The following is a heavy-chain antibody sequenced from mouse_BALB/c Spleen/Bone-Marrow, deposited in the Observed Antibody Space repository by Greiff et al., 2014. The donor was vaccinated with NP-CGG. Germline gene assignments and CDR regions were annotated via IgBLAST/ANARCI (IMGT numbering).Heavy chain of an antibody. J-gene: IGHJ4*01. CDR3: ARITTATGAMDY. CDR2: IWADGST. V-gene: IGHV2-9*02. D-gene: IGHD1-2*01. Sequence: VKLVESGPGLVAPSQGLSITCTVSGFSLTNYGVHWVRQPPGKGLEWLGVIWADGSTNYNSALMSRLSISKDNSKSQVFFKMNSLQTDDTAMYYCARITTATGAMDYWGQGTSVTVSS. CDR1: GFSLTNYG.